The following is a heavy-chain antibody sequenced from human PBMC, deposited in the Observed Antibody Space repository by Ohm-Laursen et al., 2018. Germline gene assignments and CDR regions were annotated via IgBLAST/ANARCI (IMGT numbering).Heavy chain of an antibody. D-gene: IGHD6-19*01. CDR2: IKPDGSEK. V-gene: IGHV3-7*01. CDR1: GFTFSSSW. J-gene: IGHJ4*02. CDR3: AAGSGWLIDY. Sequence: SLRLSCAASGFTFSSSWMSWVRQAPGKGLEWVANIKPDGSEKYYLDSVKGRFTISIDNAKNSLFLQLNALRAEDTAVYYCAAGSGWLIDYWGQGTLVTVSS.